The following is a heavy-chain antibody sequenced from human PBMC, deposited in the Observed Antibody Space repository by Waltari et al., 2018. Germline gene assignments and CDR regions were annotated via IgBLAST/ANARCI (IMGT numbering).Heavy chain of an antibody. CDR3: ARGACSDTSCYANYYYMDV. V-gene: IGHV4-34*01. J-gene: IGHJ6*03. Sequence: QVQLQQWGAGLLKPSETLSLTCAVYVGSFSDFSFTWSPPPHVKGRGWIGEINRGGSTNYNASLKGRVTISVDSSKTQFSLRLTSVAAADTAVYYCARGACSDTSCYANYYYMDVWGKGTAVTVSS. D-gene: IGHD2-2*01. CDR1: VGSFSDFS. CDR2: INRGGST.